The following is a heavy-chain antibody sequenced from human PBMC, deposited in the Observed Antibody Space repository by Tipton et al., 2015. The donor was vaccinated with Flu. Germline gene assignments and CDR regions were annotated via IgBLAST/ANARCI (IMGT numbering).Heavy chain of an antibody. V-gene: IGHV3-66*01. CDR2: IYTSGNT. D-gene: IGHD3-10*02. Sequence: SLRLSCVASGFPVSGDYMSWVRQAPGKGLEWVSIIYTSGNTYYADSVKGRFTLSRDNSKNTVYLQMNSLSAEDTAVYYCARVQKMFETLWGQGTLVTVSS. CDR3: ARVQKMFETL. J-gene: IGHJ4*02. CDR1: GFPVSGDY.